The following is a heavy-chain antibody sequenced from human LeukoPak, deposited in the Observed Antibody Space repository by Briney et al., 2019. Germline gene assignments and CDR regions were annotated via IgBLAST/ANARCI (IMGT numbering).Heavy chain of an antibody. CDR3: ARTYRSGWYYFDH. Sequence: GGSLRLSCAASGFTFSNYDMHWVRQAPGRGLEWVAVIWYDGSHEYYADSVKGRFTISRDNSKNTVYLQMNSLRAEDTAVYYCARTYRSGWYYFDHWGQGTLVTVSS. CDR1: GFTFSNYD. J-gene: IGHJ4*02. V-gene: IGHV3-33*01. CDR2: IWYDGSHE. D-gene: IGHD6-19*01.